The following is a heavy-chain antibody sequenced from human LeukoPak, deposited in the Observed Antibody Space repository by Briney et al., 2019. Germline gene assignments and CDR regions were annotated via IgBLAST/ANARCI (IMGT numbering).Heavy chain of an antibody. J-gene: IGHJ6*02. CDR2: ISPGDSET. Sequence: GESLQISCKGSGYSFSSYWIGWVRQMPGKGLEWMGIISPGDSETRYSASLEGQVTFSTDKSISTAYLQWSSLKASDTAIYYCARRNYYGLDVWGQGTTVTVSS. CDR3: ARRNYYGLDV. V-gene: IGHV5-51*01. CDR1: GYSFSSYW.